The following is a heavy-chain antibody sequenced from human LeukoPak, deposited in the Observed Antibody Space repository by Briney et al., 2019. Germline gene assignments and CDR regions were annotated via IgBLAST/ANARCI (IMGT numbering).Heavy chain of an antibody. D-gene: IGHD3-22*01. CDR1: GGSISSGSYY. CDR3: ARPPHYYDTSGYSV. Sequence: PSQTLSLTCTVSGGSISSGSYYWSWTRQPAGKGLEWIGRISTSGTTNYDPSLKSRVTISVDTSKNHFSLKLSSVTAADTAVYYCARPPHYYDTSGYSVWGQGTLVTVSS. V-gene: IGHV4-61*02. J-gene: IGHJ4*02. CDR2: ISTSGTT.